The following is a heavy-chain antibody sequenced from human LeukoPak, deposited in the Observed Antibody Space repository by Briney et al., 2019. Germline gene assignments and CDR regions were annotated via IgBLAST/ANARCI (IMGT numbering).Heavy chain of an antibody. CDR1: GGTLRSYP. J-gene: IGHJ5*02. CDR2: IIPIFGTA. D-gene: IGHD6-13*01. CDR3: ARGRIAAAGGNWFDP. V-gene: IGHV1-69*06. Sequence: SVKVPSTAPGGTLRSYPTSRVRHAPGQGLEWTAGIIPIFGTANYAQKFQGRVTITADKSTSTAYMELSSLRSEDTAVYYCARGRIAAAGGNWFDPWGQGTLVTVSS.